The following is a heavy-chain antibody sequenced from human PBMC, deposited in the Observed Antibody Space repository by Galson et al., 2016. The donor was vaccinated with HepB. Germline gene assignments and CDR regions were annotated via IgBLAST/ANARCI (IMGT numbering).Heavy chain of an antibody. D-gene: IGHD3-9*01. J-gene: IGHJ4*02. CDR2: IWNDGTNK. V-gene: IGHV3-33*06. CDR1: GFSFTSYG. Sequence: SLRLSCAASGFSFTSYGMHWVRQAPGKGLEWAAFIWNDGTNKYYADSVKGRFTISRDNSRNTLYLQINSLRAEDTAVYYFVKGADYDILTGYRLYFDYWGQGTLVTVSS. CDR3: VKGADYDILTGYRLYFDY.